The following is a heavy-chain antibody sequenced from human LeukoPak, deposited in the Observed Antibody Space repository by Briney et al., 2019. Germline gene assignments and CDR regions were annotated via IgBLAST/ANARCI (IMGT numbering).Heavy chain of an antibody. CDR3: ARDKGLWVIGGTLDY. Sequence: GGSLRLSCETSGFSLSSYGMHWVRQAPGRGLEWVAQIAFDGSKKLYADSVKGRFIISRDNAKKAMYLQMNSLSREDTGVYYCARDKGLWVIGGTLDYWGQGTLVTVFS. D-gene: IGHD2-21*01. CDR1: GFSLSSYG. CDR2: IAFDGSKK. J-gene: IGHJ4*02. V-gene: IGHV3-33*05.